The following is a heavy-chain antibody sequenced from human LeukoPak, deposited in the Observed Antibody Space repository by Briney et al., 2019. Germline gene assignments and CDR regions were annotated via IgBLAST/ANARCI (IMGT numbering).Heavy chain of an antibody. V-gene: IGHV4-39*07. CDR1: GGSVSSTAYS. J-gene: IGHJ6*03. CDR3: ALISRNSGNYYMDV. CDR2: TIYSGST. D-gene: IGHD7-27*01. Sequence: SETLSLTCTVSGGSVSSTAYSWGWIRQPPGKGLEWVGSTIYSGSTYYNPSLKSRVTISVDTSKNQFSLKLSSVTAADTAVYYCALISRNSGNYYMDVWGKGTTVTVSS.